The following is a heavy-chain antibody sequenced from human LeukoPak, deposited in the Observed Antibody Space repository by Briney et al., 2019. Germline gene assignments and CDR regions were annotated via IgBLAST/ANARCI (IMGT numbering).Heavy chain of an antibody. J-gene: IGHJ4*02. CDR1: GFTFSSYD. CDR3: ARETPYYSDTSGYWGY. CDR2: ISNDGSNK. Sequence: PGRSLRLSCAASGFTFSSYDIHWVRQAPGKGLERVAVISNDGSNKYYADSVKGRFTISRDNSKNTLYLQMNSLRAEDTAVYYCARETPYYSDTSGYWGYWGQGTLVTVSS. V-gene: IGHV3-30*03. D-gene: IGHD3-22*01.